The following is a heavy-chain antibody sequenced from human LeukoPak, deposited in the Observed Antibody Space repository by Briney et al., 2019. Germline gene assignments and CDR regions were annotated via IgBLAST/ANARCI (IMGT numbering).Heavy chain of an antibody. Sequence: GESLKISCKGSGYSFTSYWIGWVRQMPGNGLEWMGIIYPGDSDTRYSPSFQGQVTISADKSISTAYLQWSSLKASDTAMYYCASAVGSYYYDSSGLGNAFDIWGQGTMVTVSS. CDR1: GYSFTSYW. D-gene: IGHD3-22*01. CDR3: ASAVGSYYYDSSGLGNAFDI. V-gene: IGHV5-51*01. CDR2: IYPGDSDT. J-gene: IGHJ3*02.